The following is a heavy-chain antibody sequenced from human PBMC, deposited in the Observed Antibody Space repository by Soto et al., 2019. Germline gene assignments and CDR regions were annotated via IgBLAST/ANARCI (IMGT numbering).Heavy chain of an antibody. CDR2: INHSGST. D-gene: IGHD5-18*01. CDR3: ACIFSGGYGYGFYYYGMDV. Sequence: PSETLSLTCAVYGGSFSNYYWSWIRQPPGKGLEWIGEINHSGSTNYNPSLKSRVTISVDTSKNQFSLKLSSVTAADTAVYYCACIFSGGYGYGFYYYGMDVWGQGTTVTVSS. CDR1: GGSFSNYY. V-gene: IGHV4-34*01. J-gene: IGHJ6*02.